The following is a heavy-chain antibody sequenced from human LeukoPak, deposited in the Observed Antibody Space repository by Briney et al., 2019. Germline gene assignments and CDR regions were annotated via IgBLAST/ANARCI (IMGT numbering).Heavy chain of an antibody. CDR2: IYYSGST. CDR1: GGSINSRSHY. CDR3: ASLREGGVAHWFDP. V-gene: IGHV4-39*01. Sequence: SETLSLTCIVSGGSINSRSHYWGWIRQPPGKGLEWIGNIYYSGSTYYNPSLKGRVTISIDTSKNQFSLKLSSVTATDTAVYYCASLREGGVAHWFDPWGQGTLVTVSS. D-gene: IGHD2-15*01. J-gene: IGHJ5*02.